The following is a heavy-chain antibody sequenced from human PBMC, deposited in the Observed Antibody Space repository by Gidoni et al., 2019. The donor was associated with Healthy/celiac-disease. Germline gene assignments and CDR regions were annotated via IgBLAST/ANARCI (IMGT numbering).Heavy chain of an antibody. CDR2: ISGSGGST. V-gene: IGHV3-23*01. CDR1: GFTFISYA. Sequence: EVQLLASGGGLVQPGGPLRLSCAASGFTFISYAMSWVRQAPGKGLAWVSAISGSGGSTYYADSVKGRFTISRDNSKNTLYLQMNSLRAEDTAVYDCAKWSDWSPIRGAFDIWGQGTMVTVSS. D-gene: IGHD2-21*01. J-gene: IGHJ3*02. CDR3: AKWSDWSPIRGAFDI.